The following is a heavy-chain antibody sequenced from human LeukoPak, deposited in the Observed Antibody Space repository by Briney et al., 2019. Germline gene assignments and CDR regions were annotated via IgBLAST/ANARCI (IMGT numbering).Heavy chain of an antibody. V-gene: IGHV4-39*07. CDR1: GGSISSSSYY. D-gene: IGHD6-13*01. CDR2: IYYSGST. CDR3: ARGVIAAGGNDFDY. J-gene: IGHJ4*02. Sequence: SETLSLTCTVSGGSISSSSYYWGWIRQPPGKGLEWIGSIYYSGSTYYNASLKSRVTMSVDTSKNQLSLKVISVTAADTAVYYGARGVIAAGGNDFDYWGQGTLVTVSS.